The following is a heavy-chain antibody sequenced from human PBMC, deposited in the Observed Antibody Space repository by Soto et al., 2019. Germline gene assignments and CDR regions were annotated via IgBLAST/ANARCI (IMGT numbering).Heavy chain of an antibody. CDR1: GGSFSGYY. V-gene: IGHV4-34*01. CDR2: INHSGST. Sequence: PSETLSLTGAVYGGSFSGYYWSWIRQPPGKGLEWIGEINHSGSTNYNPSLKSRVTISVDTSKNQFSLKLSSVTAEDTAVYYCARGVYGENNWGLGTLVTVSS. D-gene: IGHD4-17*01. J-gene: IGHJ4*02. CDR3: ARGVYGENN.